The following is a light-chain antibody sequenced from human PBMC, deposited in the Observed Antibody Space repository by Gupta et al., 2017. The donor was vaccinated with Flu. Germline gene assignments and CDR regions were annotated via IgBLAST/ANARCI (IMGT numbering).Light chain of an antibody. J-gene: IGKJ2*01. CDR3: RQHNNCTPYT. CDR1: QSVSNN. Sequence: VITQSPATLSVSPGERATLSCRASQSVSNNLAWYQQKAGQAPRILMYGVATRATGIPPRFSGSGSGTEFTLTISSLQSEDFAVYYCRQHNNCTPYTFGQGTKLEIK. V-gene: IGKV3-15*01. CDR2: GVA.